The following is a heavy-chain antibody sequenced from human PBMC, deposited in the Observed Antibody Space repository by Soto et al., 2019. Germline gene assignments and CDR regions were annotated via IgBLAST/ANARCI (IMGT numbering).Heavy chain of an antibody. CDR1: GFTFSSYS. CDR3: ARDRTWLEGAYYYYYGMDV. D-gene: IGHD6-19*01. CDR2: ISSSSSTI. V-gene: IGHV3-48*02. J-gene: IGHJ6*02. Sequence: GGSLRLSCAASGFTFSSYSMNWVRQAPGKGLEWVSYISSSSSTIYYADSVKGRFTISRDNAKNSLYLQMNSLRDEDTAVYYCARDRTWLEGAYYYYYGMDVWGQGTTVTVSS.